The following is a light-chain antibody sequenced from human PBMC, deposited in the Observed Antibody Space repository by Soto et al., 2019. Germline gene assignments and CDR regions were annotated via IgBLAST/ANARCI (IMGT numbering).Light chain of an antibody. V-gene: IGKV3-20*01. Sequence: EIMLRESGGTLSLTQGERATVSCRVSHSVTSRYLAWYQQKPGQAPRLLIFGASIRDTGIPDRFSGSGSGTDFTLTISRLESEDFAVYYCQQYGSSPGTFGQGTKVDI. J-gene: IGKJ1*01. CDR1: HSVTSRY. CDR2: GAS. CDR3: QQYGSSPGT.